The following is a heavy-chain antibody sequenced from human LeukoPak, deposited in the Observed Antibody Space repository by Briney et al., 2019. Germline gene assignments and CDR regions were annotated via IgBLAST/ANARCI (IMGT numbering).Heavy chain of an antibody. CDR2: IYYSGST. CDR1: GGSISSSSYY. V-gene: IGHV4-39*01. J-gene: IGHJ5*02. Sequence: SETLSLTCTVSGGSISSSSYYWGWIRQPPGKGLEWIGSIYYSGSTYYNPSLKSRVTISVDTSKNQFSLKLSSVTAADTAVYYCARHRSKSSGWYGGSSNWFDPWGQGTLVTVSS. CDR3: ARHRSKSSGWYGGSSNWFDP. D-gene: IGHD6-19*01.